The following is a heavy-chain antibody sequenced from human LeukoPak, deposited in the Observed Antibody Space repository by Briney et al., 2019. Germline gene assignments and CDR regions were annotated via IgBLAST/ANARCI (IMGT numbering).Heavy chain of an antibody. V-gene: IGHV3-30*04. CDR3: ARDLGPGGCDDHYYGMDV. D-gene: IGHD2-15*01. CDR1: GFTFSSYA. J-gene: IGHJ6*02. CDR2: ISYDGSNK. Sequence: HSGGSLRLSCAASGFTFSSYAMHWVRQAPGKGLEWVAVISYDGSNKYYADSVKGRFTISRDNSKNTLYLQMNSLRAEDTAVYYCARDLGPGGCDDHYYGMDVWGQGTTVTVSS.